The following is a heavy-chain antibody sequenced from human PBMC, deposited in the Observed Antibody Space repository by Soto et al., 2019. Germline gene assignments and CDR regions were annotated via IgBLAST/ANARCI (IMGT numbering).Heavy chain of an antibody. CDR3: TRSPRTFGDDY. Sequence: QVQLQESGPGLVKPSQTLSLTCTVSGSSISIADSYWSWIRQPPGKGLEWIGYIYYSGITYYNPSLESRLTISVATSQNQVSLKLSSVTAADTAVYYCTRSPRTFGDDYWGQGILVTVSS. CDR1: GSSISIADSY. V-gene: IGHV4-30-4*01. D-gene: IGHD2-21*01. J-gene: IGHJ4*02. CDR2: IYYSGIT.